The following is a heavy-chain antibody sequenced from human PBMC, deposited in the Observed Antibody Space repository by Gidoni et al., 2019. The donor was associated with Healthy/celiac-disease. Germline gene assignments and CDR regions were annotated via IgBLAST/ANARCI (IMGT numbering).Heavy chain of an antibody. CDR2: IYSGGSK. J-gene: IGHJ4*02. V-gene: IGHV3-53*01. CDR1: GFTVSSNY. Sequence: EVQLVESGGGLIQPGGSLILSCSASGFTVSSNYMSWVRQAPGTGLEWVSVIYSGGSKYYADSVKGRFTISRDNSKNTLYLKMNSLRAEDTAVYYCARGDWFGELLSSWGQGTLVTVSS. CDR3: ARGDWFGELLSS. D-gene: IGHD3-10*01.